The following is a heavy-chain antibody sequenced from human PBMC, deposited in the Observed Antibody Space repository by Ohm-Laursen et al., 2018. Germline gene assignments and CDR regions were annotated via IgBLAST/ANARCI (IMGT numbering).Heavy chain of an antibody. CDR2: INPSGGST. CDR1: GYTFTSYY. V-gene: IGHV1-46*01. CDR3: AILKGISSGWPDLDY. Sequence: GASVKVSCKTSGYTFTSYYMHWVRQAPGQGLEWMGIINPSGGSTSYAQKFQGRVTMTRDTSTSTVYMELSSLRSEDTAVYYCAILKGISSGWPDLDYWGQGTLVTVSS. J-gene: IGHJ4*02. D-gene: IGHD6-19*01.